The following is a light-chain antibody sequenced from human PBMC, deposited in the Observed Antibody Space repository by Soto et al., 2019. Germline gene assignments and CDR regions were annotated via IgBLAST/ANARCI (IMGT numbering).Light chain of an antibody. CDR2: DAS. CDR3: QQCTHRLPWT. Sequence: EIVLTQSPATLSLSQGERATLSCRASQIIGPATALYQHLPGQAPRFLNFDASQRASGIPARFRGCGSGTDFTLSTSSLEPEDSAVYYCQQCTHRLPWTSGQGTKV. J-gene: IGKJ1*01. V-gene: IGKV3-11*01. CDR1: QIIGPA.